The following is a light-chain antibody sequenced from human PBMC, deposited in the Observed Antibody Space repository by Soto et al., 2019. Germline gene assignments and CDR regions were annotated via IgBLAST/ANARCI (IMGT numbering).Light chain of an antibody. V-gene: IGLV3-21*02. CDR1: NIGSKS. CDR2: DDS. Sequence: SYELTQPPSVSVAPGQTARITCGGNNIGSKSVHWYQQKPGQAPVLVVYDDSDRPSGIPGRFSGFNSGNTATLTISRVEAGDEADYYCQVWDSSSDHYVFGTGTTLTVL. J-gene: IGLJ1*01. CDR3: QVWDSSSDHYV.